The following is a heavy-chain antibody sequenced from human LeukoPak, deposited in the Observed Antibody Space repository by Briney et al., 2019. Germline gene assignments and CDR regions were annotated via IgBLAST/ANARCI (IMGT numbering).Heavy chain of an antibody. J-gene: IGHJ4*02. V-gene: IGHV3-21*01. Sequence: PGGTLRLSCAASGFTFSRYGMSWVRQAPGKGLEWVSSISGRSDDIYYADSVQGRFTISRDNSKNSLYLQMKSLRAEDTALYYCARRGYHDYSGFDYWGQGTLVTVSS. CDR1: GFTFSRYG. CDR3: ARRGYHDYSGFDY. D-gene: IGHD1-26*01. CDR2: ISGRSDDI.